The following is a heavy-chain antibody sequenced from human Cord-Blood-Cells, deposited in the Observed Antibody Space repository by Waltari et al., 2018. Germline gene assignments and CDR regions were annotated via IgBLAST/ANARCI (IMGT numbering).Heavy chain of an antibody. D-gene: IGHD6-13*01. CDR3: ARGGGIAAAGEDNWYFDL. CDR2: INHSGST. CDR1: GGSFSGYY. J-gene: IGHJ2*01. Sequence: QVQLQQWGAGLLKPSETLSLTCAVYGGSFSGYYWSWIRQPPGKGLEWSGEINHSGSTNYNPSLKSRVTISVDTSKNQFSLKLSSVTAADTAVYYCARGGGIAAAGEDNWYFDLWGRGTLVTVSS. V-gene: IGHV4-34*01.